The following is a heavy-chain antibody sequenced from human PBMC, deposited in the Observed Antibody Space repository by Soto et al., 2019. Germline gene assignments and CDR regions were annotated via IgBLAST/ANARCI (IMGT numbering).Heavy chain of an antibody. J-gene: IGHJ2*01. CDR1: GGSISSSNW. CDR3: ASVSFIAAAERAHWYFDL. Sequence: SETLSLTCAVSGGSISSSNWWSWVRQPPGKGLEWIGEIYHSGSTNYNPSLKSRVTISVDKSKNQFSLKLSSVTAADTAVYYCASVSFIAAAERAHWYFDLWGRGTLVTVSS. D-gene: IGHD6-13*01. V-gene: IGHV4-4*02. CDR2: IYHSGST.